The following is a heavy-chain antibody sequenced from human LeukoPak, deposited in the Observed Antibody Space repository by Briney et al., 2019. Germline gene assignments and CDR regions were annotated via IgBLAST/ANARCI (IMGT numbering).Heavy chain of an antibody. CDR3: AKGATFLTGYSLHY. J-gene: IGHJ4*02. D-gene: IGHD3-9*01. Sequence: GGSLRLSCAASGFTFSSYSMSWVRQAPGKGLEWVSAISGSGGSTYYADSVKGRFTISRDNSKNTLYLQMNSLRAEDPAVYYCAKGATFLTGYSLHYWGQRPLVTLSS. CDR1: GFTFSSYS. CDR2: ISGSGGST. V-gene: IGHV3-23*01.